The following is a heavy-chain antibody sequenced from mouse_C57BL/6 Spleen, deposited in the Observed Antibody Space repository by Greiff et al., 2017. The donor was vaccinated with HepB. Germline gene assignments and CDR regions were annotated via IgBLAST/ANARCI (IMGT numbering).Heavy chain of an antibody. Sequence: QVQLQQPGAELVRPGTSVKLSCKASGYTFTSYWMHWVKRRPGQGLEWIGVIDPSDSYTNYNQKFKGKATLTVDTSSSTAYMQISSLTSEDYAVYYCASKGNSYAMDYWGQGTSVTVSS. J-gene: IGHJ4*01. D-gene: IGHD2-1*01. CDR2: IDPSDSYT. CDR3: ASKGNSYAMDY. V-gene: IGHV1-59*01. CDR1: GYTFTSYW.